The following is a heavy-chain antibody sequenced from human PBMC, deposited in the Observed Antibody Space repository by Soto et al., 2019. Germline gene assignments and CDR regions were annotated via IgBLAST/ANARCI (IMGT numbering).Heavy chain of an antibody. D-gene: IGHD3-10*01. V-gene: IGHV4-59*03. Sequence: ETPSLTCNVSGVCLTSYHWNWIRQPPGKTLEWIGFVYHTGSVSYNPSLKGRASISVDRSKNQFSLRLTSVTAADTAVYYCARRLNLGSFDHWGQGTLVTVSS. CDR1: GVCLTSYH. CDR2: VYHTGSV. CDR3: ARRLNLGSFDH. J-gene: IGHJ5*02.